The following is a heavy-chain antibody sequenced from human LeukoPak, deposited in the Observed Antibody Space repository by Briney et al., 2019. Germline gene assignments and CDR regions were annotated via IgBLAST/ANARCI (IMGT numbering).Heavy chain of an antibody. Sequence: GGSLRLSCAAYGFTVSSYGMHWVRQAPGKGLEWGAVIRYDGSNKYYADSVRGRFTISRDNSKNTLYLQMNSLRAEDTAVYYCAKVISQDTATPPAFDIWGQGTMVTVSS. CDR1: GFTVSSYG. V-gene: IGHV3-33*06. CDR3: AKVISQDTATPPAFDI. J-gene: IGHJ3*02. CDR2: IRYDGSNK. D-gene: IGHD5-18*01.